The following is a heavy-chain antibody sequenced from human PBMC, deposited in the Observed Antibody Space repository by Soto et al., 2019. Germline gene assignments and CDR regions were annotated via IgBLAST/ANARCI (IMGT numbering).Heavy chain of an antibody. Sequence: PSETLSLTCAVYGGSFSDYSWNWNWIRQPPGKGLEWIGEINHIGSTSHNPSLKSRVTLSLDTSKNQFSLILTSVTAADTAVYYCTTAALNEDLWSGTINGGIDGWRQGNRITVCS. J-gene: IGHJ6*02. CDR3: TTAALNEDLWSGTINGGIDG. CDR2: INHIGST. D-gene: IGHD3-3*01. CDR1: GGSFSDYSWN. V-gene: IGHV4-34*01.